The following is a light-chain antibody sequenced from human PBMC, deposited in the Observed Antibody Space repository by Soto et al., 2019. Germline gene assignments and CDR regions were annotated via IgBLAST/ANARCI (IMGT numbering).Light chain of an antibody. J-gene: IGKJ2*01. CDR1: QSVSSS. V-gene: IGKV3-11*01. CDR2: DVS. CDR3: QQRSSWPLYT. Sequence: EIVLTQSPATLSLSPGERATLSCRASQSVSSSLAWYQQKPGQAPRLLIYDVSNRATGIPARFSGSGSGTDFTLTISSLEPEDFAVYYCQQRSSWPLYTFGQGTKLEIK.